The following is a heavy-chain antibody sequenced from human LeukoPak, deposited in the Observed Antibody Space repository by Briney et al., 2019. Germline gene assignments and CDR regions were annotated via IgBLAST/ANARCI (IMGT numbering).Heavy chain of an antibody. CDR2: IYPGDSDT. V-gene: IGHV5-51*01. J-gene: IGHJ4*02. CDR1: GYSFNTYW. D-gene: IGHD4-11*01. CDR3: ASSKGLGKDYSNPFDY. Sequence: GESLKISCKGSGYSFNTYWIGWVRQMPGKGLEWMGIIYPGDSDTRYSPSFQGQVTISADKSISTAYLQWSSLKASDTAMYYCASSKGLGKDYSNPFDYWGQGTLVTVSS.